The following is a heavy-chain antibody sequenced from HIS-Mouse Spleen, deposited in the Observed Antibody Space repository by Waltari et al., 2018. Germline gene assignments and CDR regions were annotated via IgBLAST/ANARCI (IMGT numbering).Heavy chain of an antibody. CDR2: IYYSGST. CDR1: GGSISRSSYY. D-gene: IGHD6-13*01. V-gene: IGHV4-39*07. J-gene: IGHJ2*01. CDR3: AREIPYSSSWYDWYFDL. Sequence: QLQLQESGPGRVKPSETLSLTCPAPGGSISRSSYYLGGIRQPQGKGLEWIGSIYYSGSTYYNPSLKSRVTISVDTSKNQFSLKLSSVTAADTAVYYCAREIPYSSSWYDWYFDLWGRGTLVTVSS.